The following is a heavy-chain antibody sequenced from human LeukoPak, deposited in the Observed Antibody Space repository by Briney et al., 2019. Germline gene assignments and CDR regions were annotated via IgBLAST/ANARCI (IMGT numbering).Heavy chain of an antibody. CDR2: FDPEDGET. Sequence: ASVKVPCKVSGYTLNELSMHWVRQAPGKGLEWMGGFDPEDGETIYPQKFQDRVTMTEDTSTDTAYMELSRLRSEDTAVYYCATPEVATITARFDYWGQGTLVTVSS. CDR3: ATPEVATITARFDY. CDR1: GYTLNELS. V-gene: IGHV1-24*01. J-gene: IGHJ4*02. D-gene: IGHD5-24*01.